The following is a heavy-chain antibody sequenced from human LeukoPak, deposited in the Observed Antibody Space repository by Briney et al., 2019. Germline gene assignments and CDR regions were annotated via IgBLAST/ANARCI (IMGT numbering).Heavy chain of an antibody. CDR3: AKGLAARPLDAFDI. Sequence: PGGSLRLSCAASGFTFNTYSMHWVRQAPGKGLEWVAIISSHGSSEYYADSVKGRFTISRDNSKNTLYLQMNSLRAEDTAVYYCAKGLAARPLDAFDIGGQGTMVTVSS. V-gene: IGHV3-30*04. CDR1: GFTFNTYS. D-gene: IGHD6-6*01. J-gene: IGHJ3*02. CDR2: ISSHGSSE.